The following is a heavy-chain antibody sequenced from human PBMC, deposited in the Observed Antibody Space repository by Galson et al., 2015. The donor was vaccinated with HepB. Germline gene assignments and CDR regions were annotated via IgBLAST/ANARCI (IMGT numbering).Heavy chain of an antibody. J-gene: IGHJ4*02. CDR1: GFTFSSYA. D-gene: IGHD3-10*01. Sequence: SLRLSCAASGFTFSSYAMSWVRQGPGKGLEWVSTISDNSSSTYYAASVRGRFTISRDNSKNTLYLQMNSLRAEDTAIYYCAKNYYGSGIYYNGVDYWDQGTLVTVSS. CDR2: ISDNSSST. V-gene: IGHV3-23*01. CDR3: AKNYYGSGIYYNGVDY.